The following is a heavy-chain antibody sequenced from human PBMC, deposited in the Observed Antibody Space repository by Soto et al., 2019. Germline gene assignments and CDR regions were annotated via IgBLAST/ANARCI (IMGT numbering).Heavy chain of an antibody. V-gene: IGHV3-9*01. CDR1: GFTFDDYA. CDR2: ISWNSGSI. CDR3: AKDIKQDIVATIPLGPIDY. J-gene: IGHJ4*02. Sequence: EVQLVESGGGLIQPGRSLRLSCAASGFTFDDYAMHWVRQAPGKGLEWVSGISWNSGSIGYADSVKGRFTISRDNAKNSLYLQMNSLRAEDTALYYCAKDIKQDIVATIPLGPIDYWGQGTLVTVSS. D-gene: IGHD5-12*01.